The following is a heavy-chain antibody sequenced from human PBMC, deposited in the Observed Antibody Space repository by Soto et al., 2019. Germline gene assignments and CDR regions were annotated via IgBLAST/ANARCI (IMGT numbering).Heavy chain of an antibody. D-gene: IGHD3-22*01. CDR3: ATEYDVSGFYYSYFDY. CDR2: IRYDGNNK. J-gene: IGHJ4*02. CDR1: GFTFSSYG. V-gene: IGHV3-33*01. Sequence: QVQLVESGGGVVQPGRSLRLSCVASGFTFSSYGMHWVRQAPGKGLEWVAFIRYDGNNKHYADSVRGRFTISRDNSKNTLYLQMNSLRAEDTAVYYCATEYDVSGFYYSYFDYWGQGTLVTVSS.